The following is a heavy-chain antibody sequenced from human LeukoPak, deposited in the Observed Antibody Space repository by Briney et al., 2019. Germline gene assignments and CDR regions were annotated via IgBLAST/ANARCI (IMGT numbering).Heavy chain of an antibody. CDR1: GSSFSSYW. CDR3: ARAPNGLDI. Sequence: SMNFSCKASGSSFSSYWIGGVRHMRGKGLERMGIIYPGDSETYSSTSFQGQVTISVDKSISTAYLQRTSLKASDTATYYCARAPNGLDIWGQGTMVTVSS. CDR2: IYPGDSET. J-gene: IGHJ3*02. V-gene: IGHV5-51*01.